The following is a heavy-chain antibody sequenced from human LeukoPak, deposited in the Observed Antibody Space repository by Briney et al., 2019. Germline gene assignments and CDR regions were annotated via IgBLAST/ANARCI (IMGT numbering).Heavy chain of an antibody. CDR1: GASISSYY. CDR3: ARHLSRYAFDY. D-gene: IGHD1-1*01. V-gene: IGHV4-59*08. J-gene: IGHJ4*02. CDR2: IYSSENT. Sequence: PSETLSLTCTVSGASISSYYWSWIRQTPGKGLEWIAYIYSSENTNYNPSLRSRVTISEDTSKNQLSLKLSSVTAADTAVYYCARHLSRYAFDYWGQGTLVTVSS.